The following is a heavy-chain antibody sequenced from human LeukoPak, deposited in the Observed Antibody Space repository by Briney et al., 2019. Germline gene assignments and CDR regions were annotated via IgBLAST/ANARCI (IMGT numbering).Heavy chain of an antibody. CDR2: IYYSGFT. J-gene: IGHJ4*02. CDR1: GGSFSTDY. V-gene: IGHV4-59*08. Sequence: SETLSLTCTVSGGSFSTDYWSWIRQPPGKGLEWIGYIYYSGFTDYNPSLKSRVTMSVDTSKNQFSLKLSFVTAADTAVYYCASSRFGLTEWDYWGQGTLVTVSA. D-gene: IGHD3-10*01. CDR3: ASSRFGLTEWDY.